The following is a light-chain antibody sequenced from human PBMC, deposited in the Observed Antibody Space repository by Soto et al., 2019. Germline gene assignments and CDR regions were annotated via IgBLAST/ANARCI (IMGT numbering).Light chain of an antibody. V-gene: IGKV2-28*01. CDR2: LGS. Sequence: DVVMTQSPLSLPVTPGEPASISCRSSQSLLHRNGQNYLDWYLQKPGQSPQLLIYLGSNRASGVPDRFSGSESGTDFTLKISRVEAEDVGVYYCMQALQTPSFGQGTKLEIK. J-gene: IGKJ2*01. CDR3: MQALQTPS. CDR1: QSLLHRNGQNY.